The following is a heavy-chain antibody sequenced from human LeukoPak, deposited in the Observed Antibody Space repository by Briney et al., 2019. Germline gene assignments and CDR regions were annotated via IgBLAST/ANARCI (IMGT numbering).Heavy chain of an antibody. V-gene: IGHV3-13*01. CDR3: AREDLGDAFDI. J-gene: IGHJ3*02. CDR2: IGTAGDT. CDR1: GFTFSSYD. Sequence: GGSLRLSCAASGFTFSSYDMHWVRQATGKGLEWVSAIGTAGDTYYPGSVKGRFTISRENAKNSLYLQMNSLRAGDTAVYYCAREDLGDAFDIWGQGTMVTVSS. D-gene: IGHD3-10*01.